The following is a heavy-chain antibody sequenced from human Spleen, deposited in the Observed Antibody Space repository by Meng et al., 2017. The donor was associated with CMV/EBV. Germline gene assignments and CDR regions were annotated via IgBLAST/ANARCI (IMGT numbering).Heavy chain of an antibody. CDR3: ARDWLEGYSSSWYGSWFDP. CDR1: GFTFSSYE. V-gene: IGHV3-48*03. CDR2: ISSSGSTI. Sequence: GESLKISCAASGFTFSSYEMNWVRQAPGKGLEWVSYISSSGSTIYYADSVKGRFTISRDNAKNSLYLQMNSLRAEDTAVYYCARDWLEGYSSSWYGSWFDPWGQGTLVTVSS. D-gene: IGHD6-13*01. J-gene: IGHJ5*02.